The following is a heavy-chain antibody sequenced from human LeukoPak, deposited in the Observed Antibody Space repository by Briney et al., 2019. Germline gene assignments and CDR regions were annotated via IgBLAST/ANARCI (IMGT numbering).Heavy chain of an antibody. CDR1: GGTFSNYA. CDR3: ARSITIFGVVIPGDY. V-gene: IGHV1-18*01. CDR2: ISAYNGNT. D-gene: IGHD3-3*01. Sequence: ASVKVSCKASGGTFSNYAISWVRQAPGQGLEWMGWISAYNGNTNYAQKLQGRVTMTTDTSTSTAYMELRSLRSDDTAVYYCARSITIFGVVIPGDYWGQGTLVTVSS. J-gene: IGHJ4*02.